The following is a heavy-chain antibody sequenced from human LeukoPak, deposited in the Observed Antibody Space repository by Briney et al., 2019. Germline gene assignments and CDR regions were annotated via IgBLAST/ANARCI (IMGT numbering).Heavy chain of an antibody. J-gene: IGHJ4*02. CDR3: ATDKPGTVTTVIGSGY. CDR1: GYTLTELS. V-gene: IGHV1-24*01. CDR2: FDPEDGET. D-gene: IGHD4-17*01. Sequence: ASVKVSCKVSGYTLTELSMHWVRQAPGKGLEWMGGFDPEDGETIYAQKFQGRVTMTEDTSTDTAHMELSSLRSEDTAVYYCATDKPGTVTTVIGSGYWGQGTLVTVSS.